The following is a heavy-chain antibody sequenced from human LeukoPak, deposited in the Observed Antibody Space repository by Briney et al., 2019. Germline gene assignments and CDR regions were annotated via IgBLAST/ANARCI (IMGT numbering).Heavy chain of an antibody. J-gene: IGHJ4*02. CDR2: ISGSGGNT. CDR1: GFTFSSYG. Sequence: GGSLRLSCAASGFTFSSYGMSWVRQAPGKGLEWVSAISGSGGNTYYADSVKGRFTISRDNSKNTLYLQMNSLRAEDTAVYYCGKPSGYSYGYSADYWGQGTLVTVSS. D-gene: IGHD5-18*01. V-gene: IGHV3-23*01. CDR3: GKPSGYSYGYSADY.